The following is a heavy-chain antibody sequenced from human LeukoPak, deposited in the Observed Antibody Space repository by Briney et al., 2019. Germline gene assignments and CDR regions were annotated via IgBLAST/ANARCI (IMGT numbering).Heavy chain of an antibody. V-gene: IGHV3-30*04. D-gene: IGHD3-10*01. CDR3: ARGGDGSGSLGQFDY. J-gene: IGHJ4*02. CDR1: GFTFSSYA. Sequence: GRSLRLSCAASGFTFSSYAMHWVRQAPGKGLEWVAVISYDGSNKYYADSVKGRFTISRDNSKNTLCLQMNSLRAEDTAVYYCARGGDGSGSLGQFDYWGQGTLVTVSS. CDR2: ISYDGSNK.